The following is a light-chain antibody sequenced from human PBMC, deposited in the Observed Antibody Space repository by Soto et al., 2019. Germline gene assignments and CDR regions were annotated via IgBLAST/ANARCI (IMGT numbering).Light chain of an antibody. Sequence: SYELTQPPSVSVAPGKTARITCGGNKIGSKSVHWYQQKPGQAPLLVIYYDADRPSGIPARFSGSNSGNTATLTISRVEAGDEADYFCQVWDTSTDHPWVFGTGTKLTVL. J-gene: IGLJ1*01. CDR3: QVWDTSTDHPWV. CDR2: YDA. V-gene: IGLV3-21*01. CDR1: KIGSKS.